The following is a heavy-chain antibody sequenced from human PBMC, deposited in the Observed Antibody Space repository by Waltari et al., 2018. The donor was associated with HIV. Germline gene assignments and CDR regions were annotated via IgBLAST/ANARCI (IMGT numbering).Heavy chain of an antibody. CDR2: ISYDGSNK. CDR3: AKDKGGVTYIFDY. Sequence: FPFSSYGMHWVRQAPGKGLEWVAVISYDGSNKYYADAVKGRFTISRDNSKNTLDLQMNSLRAEDTAVYYCAKDKGGVTYIFDYWGQGTLVTVSS. CDR1: FPFSSYG. J-gene: IGHJ4*02. D-gene: IGHD1-1*01. V-gene: IGHV3-30*18.